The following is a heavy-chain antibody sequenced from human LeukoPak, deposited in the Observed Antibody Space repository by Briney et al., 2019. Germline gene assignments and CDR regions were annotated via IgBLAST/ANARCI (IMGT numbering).Heavy chain of an antibody. J-gene: IGHJ4*02. D-gene: IGHD3-22*01. CDR3: AMSPINYYDSSGFDY. CDR1: GYTFTGYY. V-gene: IGHV1-2*02. CDR2: INPNSGGT. Sequence: ASVKVSCKASGYTFTGYYMHWVQQAPGQGLEWMGWINPNSGGTNYAQKFQGRVTMTRDTSISTAYMELSRLRSDDTAVYYCAMSPINYYDSSGFDYWGQGTLVTVSS.